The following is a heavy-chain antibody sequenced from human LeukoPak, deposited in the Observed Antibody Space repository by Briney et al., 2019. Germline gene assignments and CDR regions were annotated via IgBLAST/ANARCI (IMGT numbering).Heavy chain of an antibody. V-gene: IGHV1-69*01. CDR3: APLGRDASNDIHYK. J-gene: IGHJ4*02. Sequence: GSSVKVSCKASGGTFSSYAISWVRQAPGQGLEWMGGIIPIFGTANYAQKFQGRVTITADESTNTAYMELSSLRPEDTAVYYCAPLGRDASNDIHYKWGQGTLVTVSS. CDR1: GGTFSSYA. CDR2: IIPIFGTA. D-gene: IGHD5-24*01.